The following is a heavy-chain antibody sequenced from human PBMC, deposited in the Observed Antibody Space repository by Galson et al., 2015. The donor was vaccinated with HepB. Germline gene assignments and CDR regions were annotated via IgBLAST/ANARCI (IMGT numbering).Heavy chain of an antibody. CDR1: GYTFNSYD. J-gene: IGHJ4*02. CDR3: ARSFGDVIILDY. Sequence: SVKVSCKASGYTFNSYDINWVRQATGQGLEWMGWINPKSGKTAYAQKFQERVSMARNTSISTAYMELSSLRSEDTVVYYCARSFGDVIILDYWGQGSLVTVSS. D-gene: IGHD3-3*01. V-gene: IGHV1-8*01. CDR2: INPKSGKT.